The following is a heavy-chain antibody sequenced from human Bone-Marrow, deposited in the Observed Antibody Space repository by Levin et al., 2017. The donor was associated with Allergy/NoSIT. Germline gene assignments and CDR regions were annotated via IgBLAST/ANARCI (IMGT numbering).Heavy chain of an antibody. Sequence: ESGPTLVKPTETLTLTCTFSGFSLSSVGVGVGWIRQPPGKSLEWLALIFWDDDKRYRPSLENRLTITKDTSKNQVVLTLTNMDPSDTATYFCAHRQDLPLFESWGQGTLVIVSS. J-gene: IGHJ4*02. CDR2: IFWDDDK. CDR1: GFSLSSVGVG. CDR3: AHRQDLPLFES. V-gene: IGHV2-5*02.